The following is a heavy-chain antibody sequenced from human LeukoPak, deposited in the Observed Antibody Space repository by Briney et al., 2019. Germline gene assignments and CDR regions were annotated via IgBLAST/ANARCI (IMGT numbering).Heavy chain of an antibody. Sequence: VATAKVSPKASGYTFTSYGISRVRQSPGQWLEWMGWISAYNGNTNYAQKLQGRVTMTTDTSTSTAYMELRSLRSDDTAVYYCARDKGGPYYYYYMDVWGKGTTVTVSS. CDR1: GYTFTSYG. CDR3: ARDKGGPYYYYYMDV. D-gene: IGHD2-15*01. J-gene: IGHJ6*03. CDR2: ISAYNGNT. V-gene: IGHV1-18*01.